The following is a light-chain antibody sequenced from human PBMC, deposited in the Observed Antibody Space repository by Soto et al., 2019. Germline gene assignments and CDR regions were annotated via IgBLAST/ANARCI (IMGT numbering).Light chain of an antibody. CDR1: QSISSNY. Sequence: EIVLTQSPGTLSLFAGERATLSCRATQSISSNYLAWYYQKPGQAPRLLIYIASRRATGIPERFSGSGSGTDFTLTIRRLEPEDPAVYYCQQYGTSPWTFRQGTKVQL. CDR2: IAS. V-gene: IGKV3-20*01. CDR3: QQYGTSPWT. J-gene: IGKJ1*01.